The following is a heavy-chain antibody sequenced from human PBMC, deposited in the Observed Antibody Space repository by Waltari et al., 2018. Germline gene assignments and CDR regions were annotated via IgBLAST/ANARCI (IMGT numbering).Heavy chain of an antibody. J-gene: IGHJ3*01. CDR3: TTDPTPRSWLGSDAFDV. D-gene: IGHD6-13*01. CDR1: SFTFSNAW. CDR2: IKSKTDGGTT. V-gene: IGHV3-15*07. Sequence: EVQLVESGGGLVKPGGSLRLSCAASSFTFSNAWMSWVRQAPGKGLEWVGRIKSKTDGGTTDYAAPVKGRFTISRDDSKNTLYLQMNSLKTKDTAVYYCTTDPTPRSWLGSDAFDVWGQGTMVTVSS.